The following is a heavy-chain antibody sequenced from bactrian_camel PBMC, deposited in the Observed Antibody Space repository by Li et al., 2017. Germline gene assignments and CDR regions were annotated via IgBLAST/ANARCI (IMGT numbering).Heavy chain of an antibody. CDR1: GYITSRYC. V-gene: IGHV3S1*01. D-gene: IGHD3*01. CDR3: AADRALDDDCYVGSLYTDFAY. Sequence: HVQLVESGGGSVQAGGSLILSCAASGYITSRYCIGWFRQAPGKEREGVAAIHTDIGRMYYADSMKGRFTISKDNAKNTLFLQMASLKPEDTAMYYCAADRALDDDCYVGSLYTDFAYWGQGTQVTVS. CDR2: IHTDIGRM. J-gene: IGHJ6*01.